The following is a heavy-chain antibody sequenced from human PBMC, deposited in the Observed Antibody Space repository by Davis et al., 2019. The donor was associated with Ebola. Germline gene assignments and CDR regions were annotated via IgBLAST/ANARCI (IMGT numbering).Heavy chain of an antibody. Sequence: ASVKVSCKASGYTFTSYYMHWLRQAPGQGLEWMGIINPSGGSTSYAQKFQGRVTMTRDTSTSTVYMELSSLRSEDTAVYYCARGRRSDVYGGYSDYWGQGTLVTVSS. CDR2: INPSGGST. D-gene: IGHD2-8*01. CDR3: ARGRRSDVYGGYSDY. CDR1: GYTFTSYY. J-gene: IGHJ4*02. V-gene: IGHV1-46*01.